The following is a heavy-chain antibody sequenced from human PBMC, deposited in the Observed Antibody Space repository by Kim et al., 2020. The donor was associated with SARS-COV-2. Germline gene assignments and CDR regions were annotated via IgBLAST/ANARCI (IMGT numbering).Heavy chain of an antibody. V-gene: IGHV4-39*01. CDR3: ARLGMVRGVTKYYFDY. Sequence: SLKSRVTMSVDTSKNQFSLKLSSVTAADTAVYYCARLGMVRGVTKYYFDYWGQGTLVTVSS. J-gene: IGHJ4*02. D-gene: IGHD3-10*01.